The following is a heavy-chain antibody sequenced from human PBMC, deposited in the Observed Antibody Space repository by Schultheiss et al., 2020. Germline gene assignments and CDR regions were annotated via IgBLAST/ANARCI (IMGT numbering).Heavy chain of an antibody. D-gene: IGHD3-10*01. Sequence: SQTLSLTCSVSGGSISGGGYYWSWIRQHPGKGLEWIGYIFYTGSAYYNPSLKSRVTISIDTSKNQFSLKLSSVTAADTAVYYCAKVRFGEPSYWGQGTLVTVYS. CDR1: GGSISGGGYY. CDR3: AKVRFGEPSY. J-gene: IGHJ4*02. CDR2: IFYTGSA. V-gene: IGHV4-31*03.